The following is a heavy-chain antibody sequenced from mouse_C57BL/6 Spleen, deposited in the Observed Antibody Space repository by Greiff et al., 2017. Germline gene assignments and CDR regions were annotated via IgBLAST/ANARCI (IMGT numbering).Heavy chain of an antibody. CDR3: ARRSNDVDFCYARDY. CDR2: ISSGSSTI. V-gene: IGHV5-17*01. J-gene: IGHJ4*01. Sequence: EVKVVESGGGLVKPGGSLKLSCAASGFTFSDYGMHWVRQAPEKGLEWVAYISSGSSTIYYADTVKGRFTISRDNAKNTLFLQMTSLRSEDTAMYYCARRSNDVDFCYARDYWGQGTSVTVSS. CDR1: GFTFSDYG. D-gene: IGHD2-12*01.